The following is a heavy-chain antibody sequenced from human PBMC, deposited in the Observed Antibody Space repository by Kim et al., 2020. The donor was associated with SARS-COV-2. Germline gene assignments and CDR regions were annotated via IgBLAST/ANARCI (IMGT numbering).Heavy chain of an antibody. CDR3: ASRTGYYYYGMDV. V-gene: IGHV1-46*01. Sequence: YAQKFQGRVTMTRDTSTSTVYMELSSLRSEDTAVYYCASRTGYYYYGMDVWGQGTTVTVSS. J-gene: IGHJ6*02.